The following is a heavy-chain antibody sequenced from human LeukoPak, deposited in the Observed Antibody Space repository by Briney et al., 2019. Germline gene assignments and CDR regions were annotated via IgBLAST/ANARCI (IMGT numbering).Heavy chain of an antibody. Sequence: PGGSLRLSCAASGFTFSSYGMHWVRQAPGKGLEWVAFIRYDGSNKYYADSVKGRFTISRDNSKNTLYLQINSLRAEDTAVYYCAKDPGSTSCCGVLGDYWGQGILVTVS. J-gene: IGHJ4*02. CDR2: IRYDGSNK. D-gene: IGHD2-2*01. CDR3: AKDPGSTSCCGVLGDY. CDR1: GFTFSSYG. V-gene: IGHV3-30*02.